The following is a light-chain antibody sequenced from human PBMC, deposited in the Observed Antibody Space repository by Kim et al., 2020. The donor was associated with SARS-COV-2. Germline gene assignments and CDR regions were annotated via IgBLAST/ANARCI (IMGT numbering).Light chain of an antibody. CDR3: QLWDSTSDHPV. CDR1: NIGSKS. V-gene: IGLV3-21*04. CDR2: YDS. Sequence: SYELTQTPPVSVAPGKTARITCGGNNIGSKSVHWYQQRPGQAPVLVMYYDSDRPSGIPERFSGSNSGNTATLTISRVEAGDEANYYCQLWDSTSDHPVFGGANQVCVL. J-gene: IGLJ3*02.